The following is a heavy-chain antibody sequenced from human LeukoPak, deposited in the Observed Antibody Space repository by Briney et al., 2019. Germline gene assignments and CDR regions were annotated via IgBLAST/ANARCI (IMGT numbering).Heavy chain of an antibody. J-gene: IGHJ4*02. Sequence: SGPTLVNPTQTLTLTCTFSGFSLSTSGMGVSWIRQPPGKALEWLARIDWDDDKFYSTSLKTRLTISKDTSKNQVVLTMTNMHPVDTATYYCARVRCGGDCYPDYWGQGTLVTVSS. V-gene: IGHV2-70*04. D-gene: IGHD2-21*02. CDR2: IDWDDDK. CDR3: ARVRCGGDCYPDY. CDR1: GFSLSTSGMG.